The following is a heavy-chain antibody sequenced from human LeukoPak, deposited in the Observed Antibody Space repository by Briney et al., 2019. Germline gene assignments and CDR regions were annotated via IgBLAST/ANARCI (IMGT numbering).Heavy chain of an antibody. Sequence: ASVKVSCKASGYTFTSCDINWVRQATGQGLEWMGWMNPNSGNTGYGQSFQGRITMTRDISIGTAYMELSNLTSEDTAIYYCTRGSSGRRDNWGKGTLVTVSA. V-gene: IGHV1-8*01. CDR3: TRGSSGRRDN. CDR2: MNPNSGNT. J-gene: IGHJ4*02. CDR1: GYTFTSCD. D-gene: IGHD6-19*01.